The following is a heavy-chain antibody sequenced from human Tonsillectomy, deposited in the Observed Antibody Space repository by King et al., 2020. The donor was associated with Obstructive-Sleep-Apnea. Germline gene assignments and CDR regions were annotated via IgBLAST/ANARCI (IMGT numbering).Heavy chain of an antibody. D-gene: IGHD2/OR15-2a*01. J-gene: IGHJ6*02. CDR2: IIPLFGIV. CDR3: ARGDHIVMESTARFYGLDV. Sequence: VQLVESGAQVKKPGSSVKVSCKASGSPFSSYTFSWVRQAPGQGLEWMGGIIPLFGIVDYAQKFQGRVTITADRSTSSAYMDLSSLRSEDTAVYYCARGDHIVMESTARFYGLDVWGQGTTVTVSS. CDR1: GSPFSSYT. V-gene: IGHV1-69*17.